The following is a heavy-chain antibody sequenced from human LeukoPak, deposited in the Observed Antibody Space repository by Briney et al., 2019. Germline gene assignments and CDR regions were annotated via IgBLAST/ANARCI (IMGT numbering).Heavy chain of an antibody. J-gene: IGHJ4*02. CDR3: ARDNFSGSNGYSGDY. CDR1: GFTFSSYA. Sequence: PGGSLRLSCAASGFTFSSYAMSWVRQAPGKGLEWVSAISGSGGSTYYADSVKGRFTISRDNSKNTLYLQMNSLRAEDTAVYYCARDNFSGSNGYSGDYWGQGTLVTVSS. CDR2: ISGSGGST. D-gene: IGHD3-22*01. V-gene: IGHV3-23*01.